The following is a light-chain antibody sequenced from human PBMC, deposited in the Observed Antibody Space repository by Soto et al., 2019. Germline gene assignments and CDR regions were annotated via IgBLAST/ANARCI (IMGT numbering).Light chain of an antibody. Sequence: QSVLTQPPSVSGAPGQRVTSSCTGSSFNIGAGYDVHWYQQLPGTAPKLLIYGNSNRPSGVPDRFSGSKSGTSASLAITGLQAEDEADYYCQSYDSSLSGDWVFGGGTKLTVL. CDR2: GNS. CDR1: SFNIGAGYD. CDR3: QSYDSSLSGDWV. V-gene: IGLV1-40*01. J-gene: IGLJ3*02.